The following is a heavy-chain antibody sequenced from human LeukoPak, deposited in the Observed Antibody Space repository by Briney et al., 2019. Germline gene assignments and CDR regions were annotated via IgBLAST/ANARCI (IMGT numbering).Heavy chain of an antibody. CDR1: GFTFTDFG. J-gene: IGHJ6*02. Sequence: GGSLRLSCAASGFTFTDFGMSWVRQAPGKGLEWVSNIKRSGSEIYYADSVKGRFTISRDNAKNSLYLQMNSLRAEDTAVYYCERGGGYGVDVWGQGTTVTVSS. CDR3: ERGGGYGVDV. D-gene: IGHD3-16*01. CDR2: IKRSGSEI. V-gene: IGHV3-7*04.